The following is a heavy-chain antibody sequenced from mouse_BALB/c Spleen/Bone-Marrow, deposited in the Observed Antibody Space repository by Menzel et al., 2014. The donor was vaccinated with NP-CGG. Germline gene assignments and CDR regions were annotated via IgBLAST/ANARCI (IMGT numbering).Heavy chain of an antibody. CDR3: ARRGGNYEGAWFAY. J-gene: IGHJ3*01. CDR2: ISDGGSYT. Sequence: EVMLVESGGGLVKPGGSLKLSCAASGFTFSDYYMYWVRQTPEKRLEWVATISDGGSYTYYPDSVKGRFTISRDNDKNNLYLQMRSRESEDTAMYYCARRGGNYEGAWFAYWGQGTLVTVSA. CDR1: GFTFSDYY. D-gene: IGHD2-1*01. V-gene: IGHV5-4*02.